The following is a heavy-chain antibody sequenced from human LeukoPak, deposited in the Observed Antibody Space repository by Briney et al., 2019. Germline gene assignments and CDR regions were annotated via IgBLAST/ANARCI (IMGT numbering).Heavy chain of an antibody. V-gene: IGHV3-33*08. D-gene: IGHD1-26*01. CDR2: IWFDGSNK. J-gene: IGHJ4*02. CDR3: ARGTISSGRPRYFDY. Sequence: GGSLRLSCSASGFTFSNYGMHWVRQAPGKGLEWAALIWFDGSNKYYTDSVKGRFAISRDNSKNTLYLQMNSLRADDTAVYYCARGTISSGRPRYFDYWGQGTLVTVSS. CDR1: GFTFSNYG.